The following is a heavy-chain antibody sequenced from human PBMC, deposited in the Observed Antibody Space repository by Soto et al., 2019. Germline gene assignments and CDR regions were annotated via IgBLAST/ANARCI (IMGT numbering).Heavy chain of an antibody. V-gene: IGHV4-59*01. J-gene: IGHJ4*02. CDR2: IYYSGST. D-gene: IGHD1-26*01. CDR1: GGSISSYY. CDR3: ARDYNSVGATYFDY. Sequence: PSQTLSVTCTVAGGSISSYYWSWIRQPPGKGLEWIGYIYYSGSTNYNPSLKSRVTISVDTSKNQFSLKLSSVTAADTAVYYCARDYNSVGATYFDYWGQGTLVTVSS.